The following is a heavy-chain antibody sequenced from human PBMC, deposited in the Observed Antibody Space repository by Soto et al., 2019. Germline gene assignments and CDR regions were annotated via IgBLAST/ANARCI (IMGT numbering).Heavy chain of an antibody. V-gene: IGHV4-30-4*01. J-gene: IGHJ5*02. Sequence: QVQLQESGPGLLEPSQTLTLSCSVSGGSISSSGYYWRWIRQPPGKGLEWIGYIYHSGSTYYNPSLKSRVTISVNTSKNQFSLKLSSVTAADTAVYYCARERPDGARLDPWGQGTLVTVSS. CDR1: GGSISSSGYY. CDR3: ARERPDGARLDP. CDR2: IYHSGST. D-gene: IGHD6-6*01.